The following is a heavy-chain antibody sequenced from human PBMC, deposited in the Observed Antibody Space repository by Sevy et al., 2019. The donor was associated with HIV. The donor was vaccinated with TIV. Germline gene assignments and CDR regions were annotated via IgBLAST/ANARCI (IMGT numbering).Heavy chain of an antibody. CDR3: TKDMVTFGGIIANSPGGFDI. V-gene: IGHV3-30*02. Sequence: GGSLRLSCAASGFRFSSYGMNWVRRAPGKGLEWVAFLPYDGSKEDYADSVKGRFTISRDNSKNTLYLQMNRLRAEDTDVYYCTKDMVTFGGIIANSPGGFDIWGQGTMVTVSS. D-gene: IGHD3-16*02. CDR1: GFRFSSYG. CDR2: LPYDGSKE. J-gene: IGHJ3*02.